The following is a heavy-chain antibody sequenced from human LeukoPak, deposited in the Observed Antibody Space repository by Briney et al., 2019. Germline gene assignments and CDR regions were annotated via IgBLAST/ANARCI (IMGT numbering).Heavy chain of an antibody. CDR2: ISGSGGST. Sequence: GGSLRLSCAASGFTFSSYAMSWVRQAPGKGLERVSAISGSGGSTYYADSVKGRFTISRDNSKNTLYLQMNSLRAEDTAVYYCAKDPHAKVVPAAIVYWGQGTLVTVSS. D-gene: IGHD2-2*01. J-gene: IGHJ4*02. V-gene: IGHV3-23*01. CDR3: AKDPHAKVVPAAIVY. CDR1: GFTFSSYA.